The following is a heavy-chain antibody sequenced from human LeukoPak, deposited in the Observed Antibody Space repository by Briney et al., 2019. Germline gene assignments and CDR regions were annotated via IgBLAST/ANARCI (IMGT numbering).Heavy chain of an antibody. CDR2: IYYSGSI. CDR3: ARDLGSGWYSLLYY. J-gene: IGHJ4*02. V-gene: IGHV4-31*03. Sequence: SETLSLTCTVSGGSISSGGYYWSWIRQHPGKGLEWIGYIYYSGSIYYNPSLKSRVTISVDTSKNQFSLKLSSVTAADTAVYYCARDLGSGWYSLLYYWGQGTLVTVSS. CDR1: GGSISSGGYY. D-gene: IGHD6-19*01.